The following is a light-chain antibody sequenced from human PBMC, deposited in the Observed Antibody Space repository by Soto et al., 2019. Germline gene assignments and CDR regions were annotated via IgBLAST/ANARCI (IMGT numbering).Light chain of an antibody. CDR3: NSYTRSTKYV. CDR2: EVT. Sequence: QSALTQPDSVSGSPGQSITVSCTGTSSDVGAYDYVSWYQHHPGKAPKLIIYEVTNRPSGVSNRFSGSKSGNTASLTISGLQAEDEADYYCNSYTRSTKYVFGTGTKVTVL. J-gene: IGLJ1*01. CDR1: SSDVGAYDY. V-gene: IGLV2-14*01.